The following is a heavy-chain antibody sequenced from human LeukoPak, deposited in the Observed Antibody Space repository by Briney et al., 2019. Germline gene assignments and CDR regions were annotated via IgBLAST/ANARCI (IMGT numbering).Heavy chain of an antibody. Sequence: PSETLSLTCTVSGGSISSSSYYWGWIRQPPGKGLEWIGSIYYSGSTYYNPSLKSRVTISVDTSKNQFSLKLSSVTAADTAVYYCARHFINRWLPRQRLGYMDVWGKGTTVTISS. D-gene: IGHD3-22*01. J-gene: IGHJ6*03. CDR3: ARHFINRWLPRQRLGYMDV. V-gene: IGHV4-39*01. CDR2: IYYSGST. CDR1: GGSISSSSYY.